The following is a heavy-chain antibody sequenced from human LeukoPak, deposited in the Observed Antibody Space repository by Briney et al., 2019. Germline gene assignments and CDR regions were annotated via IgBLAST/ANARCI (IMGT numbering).Heavy chain of an antibody. Sequence: PSETLSLTCTVSSGSISTSNYYWGWVRQPPGKALEWIGNIFYSGSTYYNPSLKSRVTLSLDTSRNQFSLKLNSVTAADTAVYYCARGMYYYDSSGYFVYYYYMDVWGKGTTVTISS. D-gene: IGHD3-22*01. CDR2: IFYSGST. J-gene: IGHJ6*03. CDR1: SGSISTSNYY. CDR3: ARGMYYYDSSGYFVYYYYMDV. V-gene: IGHV4-39*07.